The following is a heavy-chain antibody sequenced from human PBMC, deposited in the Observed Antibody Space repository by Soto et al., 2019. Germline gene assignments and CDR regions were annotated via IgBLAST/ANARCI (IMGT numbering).Heavy chain of an antibody. CDR1: GGTFSSYA. CDR3: ARVLVRYCTNGVCYDPFDY. Sequence: QVQLVQSGAEVKKPGSSVKVSCKASGGTFSSYAISWVRQAPGQGLEWMGGIIPIFGTANYAQKFQGRVTITADESTSTAYMELSSLRSEDTAMYYCARVLVRYCTNGVCYDPFDYWGQGTLVTVSS. CDR2: IIPIFGTA. D-gene: IGHD2-8*01. J-gene: IGHJ4*02. V-gene: IGHV1-69*01.